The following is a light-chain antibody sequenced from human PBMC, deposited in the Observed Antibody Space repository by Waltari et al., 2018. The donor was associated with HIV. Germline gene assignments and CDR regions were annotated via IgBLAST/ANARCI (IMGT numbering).Light chain of an antibody. Sequence: EIVMTQSPATLSVSPGERATLSCRASQSVSSNLAWYQQKPGQAPRLLIYCASTRATGIPARFSGSGSGTEFTLTISSLQSEDFAVYYCQHYHNWPWTFGQGTKVEVK. CDR2: CAS. J-gene: IGKJ1*01. V-gene: IGKV3-15*01. CDR1: QSVSSN. CDR3: QHYHNWPWT.